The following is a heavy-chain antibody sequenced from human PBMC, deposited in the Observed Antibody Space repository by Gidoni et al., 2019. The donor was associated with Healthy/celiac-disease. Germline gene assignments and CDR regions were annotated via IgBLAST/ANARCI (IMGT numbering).Heavy chain of an antibody. Sequence: QVQLVQSGAEVKKPGDSVKISCKASGYTFPSYAMHWVRQATGQRLEWMGWINAGNGNTKYSQKFQGRVTITRDTSASTAYMELSSLRSEDTAVYYCARSRIQLWDYYYYGMDVWGQGTTVTVSS. V-gene: IGHV1-3*01. CDR1: GYTFPSYA. D-gene: IGHD5-18*01. CDR2: INAGNGNT. J-gene: IGHJ6*02. CDR3: ARSRIQLWDYYYYGMDV.